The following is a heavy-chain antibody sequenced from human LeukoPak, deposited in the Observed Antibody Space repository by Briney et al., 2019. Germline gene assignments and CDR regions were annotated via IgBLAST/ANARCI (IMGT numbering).Heavy chain of an antibody. V-gene: IGHV3-53*01. CDR1: GFIATTNY. CDR3: ARDWSSSGEDAFDI. D-gene: IGHD6-19*01. CDR2: IYSSGST. J-gene: IGHJ3*02. Sequence: GGSLRLSCAGSGFIATTNYMSWVRQAPGKGLEWVSVIYSSGSTSYADSVKGRFTISRDSSKNTVYLQMNSLRAEDTAVYYCARDWSSSGEDAFDIWGQGTMVTVSS.